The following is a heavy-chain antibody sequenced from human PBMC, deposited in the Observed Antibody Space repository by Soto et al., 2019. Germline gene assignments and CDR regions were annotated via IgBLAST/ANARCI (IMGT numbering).Heavy chain of an antibody. D-gene: IGHD6-13*01. Sequence: GGSLRVSCAASGCTFISYAMSWVRQAPGKGLEWVSAISGSGGSTYYADSVKGRFTISRDNSKNTLYLQMNSLRAEDTAVYYCAKDSAAPGYWGQGTLVTVSS. J-gene: IGHJ4*02. CDR1: GCTFISYA. CDR2: ISGSGGST. V-gene: IGHV3-23*01. CDR3: AKDSAAPGY.